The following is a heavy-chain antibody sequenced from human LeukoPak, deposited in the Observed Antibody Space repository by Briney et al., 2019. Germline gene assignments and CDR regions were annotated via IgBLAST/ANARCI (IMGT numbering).Heavy chain of an antibody. J-gene: IGHJ4*02. D-gene: IGHD3/OR15-3a*01. V-gene: IGHV4-59*08. CDR1: GDSISGYY. CDR3: ARQTGSGLFILP. CDR2: IYYSGST. Sequence: SETLSLTCTVSGDSISGYYWSWIRQPPGKGLEWIGYIYYSGSTNYKPSLKSRVTISVYTSKNQFSLRLTSVTAADTAVYYCARQTGSGLFILPGGQGTLVTVSS.